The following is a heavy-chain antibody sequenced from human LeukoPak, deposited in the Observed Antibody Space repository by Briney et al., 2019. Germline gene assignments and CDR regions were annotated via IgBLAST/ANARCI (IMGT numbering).Heavy chain of an antibody. CDR1: GGSISSVIYY. CDR3: ASADSSSWYNWYFDL. CDR2: IYHNGNT. V-gene: IGHV4-30-2*01. J-gene: IGHJ2*01. Sequence: SQTLSLTCTVSGGSISSVIYYWTWIRQPPGKGLEWIGYIYHNGNTYYNVSLMSRVTILDDRSTNQFSLRLNSVTAADTAVYYCASADSSSWYNWYFDLWGRGTLVTVSS. D-gene: IGHD6-13*01.